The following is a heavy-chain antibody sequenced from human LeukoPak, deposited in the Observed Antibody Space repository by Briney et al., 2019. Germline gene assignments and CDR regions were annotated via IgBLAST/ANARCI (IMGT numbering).Heavy chain of an antibody. CDR2: IGTAGDT. CDR1: GFTLSSYA. Sequence: GGSLRLSCAASGFTLSSYAMHWVRQPAGKGLEWVSAIGTAGDTFYPGSVKGRFTISRENAKKSLFLQMNSLRAEDTAVYYCARQNTPHGNFDYWGQGTLVTVSS. V-gene: IGHV3-13*01. J-gene: IGHJ4*02. CDR3: ARQNTPHGNFDY. D-gene: IGHD1-26*01.